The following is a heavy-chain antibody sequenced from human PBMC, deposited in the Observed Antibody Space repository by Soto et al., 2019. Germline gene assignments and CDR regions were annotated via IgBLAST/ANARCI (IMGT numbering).Heavy chain of an antibody. J-gene: IGHJ6*02. CDR1: GYSFANQA. CDR2: ISGRSGNS. CDR3: ARGYDSSAYFYPLGDGMDV. V-gene: IGHV1-18*01. Sequence: ASVKVSCKTSGYSFANQAINWVRQAPGQGLEWVGWISGRSGNSNYAETVRGRVTMTTDTSTGTAYLELRALTTDDTAVYYCARGYDSSAYFYPLGDGMDVWGQGTTVTVSS. D-gene: IGHD3-22*01.